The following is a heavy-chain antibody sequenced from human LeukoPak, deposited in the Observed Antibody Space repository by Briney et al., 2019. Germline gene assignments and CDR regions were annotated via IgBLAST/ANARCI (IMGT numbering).Heavy chain of an antibody. CDR1: GFTFSSYA. Sequence: GGSLRLSCAASGFTFSSYAMSWVRQAPGKGLEWVSTISGSDGSMYYADSVKGRFTISRDNSKNTLYLRMNSLRVEDTALYFCAKGPLLNWFDPWGQGTLVTVSS. J-gene: IGHJ5*02. CDR3: AKGPLLNWFDP. V-gene: IGHV3-23*01. CDR2: ISGSDGSM. D-gene: IGHD1-26*01.